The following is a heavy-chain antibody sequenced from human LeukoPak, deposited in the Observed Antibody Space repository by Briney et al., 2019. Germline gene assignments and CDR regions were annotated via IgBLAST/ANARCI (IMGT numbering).Heavy chain of an antibody. Sequence: GGSLRLSCAASGFTFSSYAMHWVRQAPGKGLEYVSAISSNGGSTYYANSVKGRFTISRDNSKNTLNLQMGSLRAEDMAVYYCARVGYTSYYYYGMDVWGQGTTVTVSS. CDR3: ARVGYTSYYYYGMDV. J-gene: IGHJ6*02. CDR1: GFTFSSYA. V-gene: IGHV3-64*01. D-gene: IGHD6-13*01. CDR2: ISSNGGST.